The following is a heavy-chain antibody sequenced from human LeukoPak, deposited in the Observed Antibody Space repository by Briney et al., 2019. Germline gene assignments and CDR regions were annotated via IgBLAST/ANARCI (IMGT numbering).Heavy chain of an antibody. Sequence: SETLSLTCTVSGGSISGYYWSWIRQPPGKGLEWIGEINHSGSTNYNPSLKSRVTISVDTSKNQFSLKLSSVTAADTAVYYCARGAIVVVPAATYYYYYYMDVWGKGTTVTVSS. V-gene: IGHV4-34*01. CDR2: INHSGST. D-gene: IGHD2-2*01. CDR3: ARGAIVVVPAATYYYYYYMDV. J-gene: IGHJ6*03. CDR1: GGSISGYY.